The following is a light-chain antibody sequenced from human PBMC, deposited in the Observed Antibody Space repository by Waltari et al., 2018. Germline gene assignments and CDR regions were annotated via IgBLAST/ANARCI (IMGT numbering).Light chain of an antibody. CDR1: QPITNY. V-gene: IGKV1-33*01. CDR2: DAS. Sequence: DIQMTQSPPSLSASVGDRVTITCRASQPITNYLNWYQQKPGKAPQLLVHDASKLETGVPSRFSGSQSGTHFTLTISSLQPEDIGTYYCQRYDNLPIFAFGPGTKVEI. J-gene: IGKJ3*01. CDR3: QRYDNLPIFA.